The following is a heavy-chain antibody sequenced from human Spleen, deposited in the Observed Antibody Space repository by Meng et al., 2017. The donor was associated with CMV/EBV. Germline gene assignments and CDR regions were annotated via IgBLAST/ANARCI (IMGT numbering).Heavy chain of an antibody. J-gene: IGHJ6*02. CDR3: AKDIAAAGTDYYYGMDV. V-gene: IGHV3-33*06. Sequence: GGSLGLSCAASGFTFSSYGMHWVRQAPGKGLEWVAVIWYDGSNKYYADSVKGRFTISRDNSKNTLYLQMNSLRAEDTAVYYCAKDIAAAGTDYYYGMDVWGQGTTVTVSS. CDR2: IWYDGSNK. CDR1: GFTFSSYG. D-gene: IGHD6-13*01.